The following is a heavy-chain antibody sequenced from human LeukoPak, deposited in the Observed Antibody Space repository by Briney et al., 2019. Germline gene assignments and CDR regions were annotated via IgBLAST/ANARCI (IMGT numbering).Heavy chain of an antibody. CDR3: ARDPYSGNYGAYYYYYMDV. Sequence: PGGSLRPSCATSGFTVSTYSMNSVRQAPGKGLEWVSSITSSSSYIYYADSVKGRFTISRDNAKNSLYLQMDSLRVEDTAEYYCARDPYSGNYGAYYYYYMDVWGKGTTVTVSS. D-gene: IGHD1-26*01. J-gene: IGHJ6*03. V-gene: IGHV3-21*06. CDR2: ITSSSSYI. CDR1: GFTVSTYS.